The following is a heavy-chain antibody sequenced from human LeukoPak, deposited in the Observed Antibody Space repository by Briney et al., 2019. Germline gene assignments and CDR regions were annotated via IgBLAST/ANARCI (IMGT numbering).Heavy chain of an antibody. CDR2: ISSSSSYI. J-gene: IGHJ1*01. V-gene: IGHV3-21*01. CDR3: ARDPYGGNSI. CDR1: GFTFSSYS. Sequence: GGSLRLSCAASGFTFSSYSMTWVRQAPGEGLEWVSSISSSSSYIYYADSVKGRFTISRDNAKNSLYLQMNSLRAEDTAVYYCARDPYGGNSIWGQGTLVTVSS. D-gene: IGHD4-23*01.